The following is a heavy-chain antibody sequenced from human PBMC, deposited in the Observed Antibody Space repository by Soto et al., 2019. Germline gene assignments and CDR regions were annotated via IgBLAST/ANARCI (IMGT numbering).Heavy chain of an antibody. J-gene: IGHJ4*02. CDR3: ARSSVRGWYY. Sequence: SETLSLTCAVYGGPFSGYYWTWIRQPPGKGLEWIGEITHSGSTNYNPSLKSRVTISVDTSKHQFSLNLNSVTAADTAVYYGARSSVRGWYYWGQGTLVTVSS. D-gene: IGHD3-10*02. CDR2: ITHSGST. CDR1: GGPFSGYY. V-gene: IGHV4-34*01.